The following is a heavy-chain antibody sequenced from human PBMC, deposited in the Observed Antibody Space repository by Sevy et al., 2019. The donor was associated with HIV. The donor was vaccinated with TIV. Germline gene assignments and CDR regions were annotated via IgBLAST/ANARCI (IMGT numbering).Heavy chain of an antibody. V-gene: IGHV3-48*03. CDR2: ISNSGTTK. D-gene: IGHD4-17*01. Sequence: GGSLRLSCTASGFRLSTYEMSWVRQAPGKGLEWISYISNSGTTKYYSYSVKGRFTISRDNAKKSLYLQMNSLRAEDTALYYCARDLPPSATTVAHFDYWGRGSLVTVSS. CDR3: ARDLPPSATTVAHFDY. J-gene: IGHJ4*02. CDR1: GFRLSTYE.